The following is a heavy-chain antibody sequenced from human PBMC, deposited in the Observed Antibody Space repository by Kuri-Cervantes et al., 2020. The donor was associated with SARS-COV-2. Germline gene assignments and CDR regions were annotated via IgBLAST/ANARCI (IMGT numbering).Heavy chain of an antibody. V-gene: IGHV3-48*01. CDR1: GFTFSSYS. Sequence: GESLKISCAASGFTFSSYSMNWVRQAPGKGLEWVSYISSSSSTIYYADSVKGRFTISRDNAKNSLYLQMNSLRAEDTAVYYCATKDGVASTPWGPGTLVTVSS. CDR3: ATKDGVASTP. CDR2: ISSSSSTI. D-gene: IGHD2-15*01. J-gene: IGHJ5*02.